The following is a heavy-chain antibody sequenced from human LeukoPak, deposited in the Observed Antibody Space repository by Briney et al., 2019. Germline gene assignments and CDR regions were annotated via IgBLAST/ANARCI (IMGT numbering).Heavy chain of an antibody. J-gene: IGHJ6*02. CDR3: ARRKAATFGMDV. CDR1: GGSISSSY. V-gene: IGHV4-59*01. D-gene: IGHD6-13*01. Sequence: SETLSLTCTVSGGSISSSYWSWIRQSPGKGLEWIGYIYYTGSTNYNPSLKSRVTISVDTSKNQFSLKLTSVTAADTAVYYCARRKAATFGMDVWGQGTTVTVSS. CDR2: IYYTGST.